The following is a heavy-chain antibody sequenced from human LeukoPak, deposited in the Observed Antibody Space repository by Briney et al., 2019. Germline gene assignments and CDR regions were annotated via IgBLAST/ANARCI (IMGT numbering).Heavy chain of an antibody. CDR1: GGSISSSSFY. CDR2: IYYSGST. Sequence: SETLSLTCTVSGGSISSSSFYWGWIRQPPGKGLEWIGSIYYSGSTYYNPSLKSRVTISVDTSKNQFSLNLNSVTSADTALYYCARHGGSSGWYHFDYWGQGTLVTVSS. J-gene: IGHJ4*02. V-gene: IGHV4-39*01. D-gene: IGHD6-13*01. CDR3: ARHGGSSGWYHFDY.